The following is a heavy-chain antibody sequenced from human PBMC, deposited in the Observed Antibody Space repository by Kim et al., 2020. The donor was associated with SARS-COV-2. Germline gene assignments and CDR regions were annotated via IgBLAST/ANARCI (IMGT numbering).Heavy chain of an antibody. D-gene: IGHD5-12*01. CDR3: TRGGFSGNSL. Sequence: RLAPGRGLGAVSVVGGGSGRTYYADSVKGRFTISRDISKNMVFLQMNSLRVEDTAVYYCTRGGFSGNSLWGQGTLVTVSS. CDR2: VGGGSGRT. J-gene: IGHJ4*02. V-gene: IGHV3-23*01.